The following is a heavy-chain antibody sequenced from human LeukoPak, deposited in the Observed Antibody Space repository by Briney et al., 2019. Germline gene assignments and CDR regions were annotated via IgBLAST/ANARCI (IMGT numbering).Heavy chain of an antibody. Sequence: PGGSLRLSCAASGFTFDDYAMHWVRQAPGKVLEWVSGISWNSGSIGYADSVKGRFTISRDNAKNSLYLHMDSLRVEDTALYYCAKSRGAFDNTAFDYWGQGTLVTVSS. CDR1: GFTFDDYA. V-gene: IGHV3-9*01. J-gene: IGHJ4*02. CDR2: ISWNSGSI. D-gene: IGHD3-9*01. CDR3: AKSRGAFDNTAFDY.